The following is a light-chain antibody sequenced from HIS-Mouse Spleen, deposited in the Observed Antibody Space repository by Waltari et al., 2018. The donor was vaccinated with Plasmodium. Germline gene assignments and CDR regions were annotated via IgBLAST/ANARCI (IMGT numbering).Light chain of an antibody. CDR1: QSVSSSY. CDR2: GAS. CDR3: QQYGSSGT. Sequence: EIVLTQSPGTLSLSPGARATLSCRASQSVSSSYLAWYQQKPGQAPRLLIYGASSRATGIPDRFSGSGSGTDFTLTISRLEPEDFAVYYCQQYGSSGTFGKGTKVEIK. J-gene: IGKJ1*01. V-gene: IGKV3-20*01.